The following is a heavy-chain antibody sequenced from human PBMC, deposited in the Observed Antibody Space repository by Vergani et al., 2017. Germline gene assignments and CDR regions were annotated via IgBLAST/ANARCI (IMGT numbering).Heavy chain of an antibody. V-gene: IGHV4-4*03. D-gene: IGHD2-2*01. Sequence: QVKLQESGPGLVKPPGTLSLNCAVSGDSISSNLWWSWVRQSPGKGLEWIGEVSHSGDTNYNPSLKSRVTMSVDKSTNQFSLKLTSVTAADTAVYYCATLLIIPSARDAFDIWGQGTSVTVSS. J-gene: IGHJ3*02. CDR1: GDSISSNLW. CDR3: ATLLIIPSARDAFDI. CDR2: VSHSGDT.